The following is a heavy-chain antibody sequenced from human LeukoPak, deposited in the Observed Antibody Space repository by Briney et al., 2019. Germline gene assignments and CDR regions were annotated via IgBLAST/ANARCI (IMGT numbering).Heavy chain of an antibody. D-gene: IGHD2-15*01. V-gene: IGHV1-2*06. CDR3: AAGYCSGGSCHKY. J-gene: IGHJ4*02. Sequence: ASVKVSCKASGGTFSSYAISWVRQAPGQGLEWMGRINPNSGGTNYAQKFQGRVTMTRDTSISTAYMELSRLRSDDTAVYYCAAGYCSGGSCHKYWGQGTLVTVSS. CDR1: GGTFSSYA. CDR2: INPNSGGT.